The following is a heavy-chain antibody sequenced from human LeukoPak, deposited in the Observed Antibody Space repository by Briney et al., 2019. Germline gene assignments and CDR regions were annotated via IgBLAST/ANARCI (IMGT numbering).Heavy chain of an antibody. CDR1: GGFISSYY. J-gene: IGHJ4*02. CDR3: AMAPSGSYFD. D-gene: IGHD1-26*01. CDR2: IYYSGST. V-gene: IGHV4-59*01. Sequence: PSETLSLTCTVSGGFISSYYWSWIRQPPGKVLEWIGYIYYSGSTNYNPSLKSRVTISVDTSKNQFSLKLSSVTAADTAVYYSAMAPSGSYFDWGQGTLVSVSS.